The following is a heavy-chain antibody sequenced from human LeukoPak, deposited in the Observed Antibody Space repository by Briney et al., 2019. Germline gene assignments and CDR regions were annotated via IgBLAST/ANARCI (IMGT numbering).Heavy chain of an antibody. CDR3: ARVGRRSSTWPN. CDR2: INHSGST. D-gene: IGHD6-13*01. CDR1: GGSISSYY. Sequence: PSETLSLTCTVSGGSISSYYWSWLRQPPGKGLEWIGEINHSGSTNYNPSLKSRVTISVDTSKNQFSLKLSSVTAADTAVYYCARVGRRSSTWPNWGQGTLVTVSS. J-gene: IGHJ4*02. V-gene: IGHV4-34*01.